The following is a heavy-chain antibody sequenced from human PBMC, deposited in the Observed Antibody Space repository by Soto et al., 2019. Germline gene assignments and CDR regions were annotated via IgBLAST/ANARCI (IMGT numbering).Heavy chain of an antibody. CDR3: ARWVLRFLEWLGGNWFDP. CDR2: ISAYKGNT. Sequence: QVQLVQSGAEVKKPGASVKVSCKASGYTFTSYGISWVRQAPGKGLEWMGWISAYKGNTNYAQKLQGRVTMTTDTSTSTAYMELRSLRSDDTAVYYCARWVLRFLEWLGGNWFDPWGQGTLVTVSS. CDR1: GYTFTSYG. V-gene: IGHV1-18*04. D-gene: IGHD3-3*01. J-gene: IGHJ5*02.